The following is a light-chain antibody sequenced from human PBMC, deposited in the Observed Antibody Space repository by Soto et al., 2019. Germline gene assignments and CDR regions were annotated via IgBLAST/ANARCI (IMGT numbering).Light chain of an antibody. CDR1: QSISSF. Sequence: DIQMTQSPSSLSASVGDRVTITCRASQSISSFLNWYQQKPGKAPKLLIYTASSLQSGVPSRFSGSGSGTDFTLTISSLQSQDFATYYCQQSYSTPGTFGQGTKVDIK. CDR2: TAS. J-gene: IGKJ1*01. V-gene: IGKV1-39*01. CDR3: QQSYSTPGT.